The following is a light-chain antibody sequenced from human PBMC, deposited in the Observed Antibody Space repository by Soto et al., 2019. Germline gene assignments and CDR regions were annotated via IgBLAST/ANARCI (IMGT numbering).Light chain of an antibody. Sequence: QSVLTQPASVSESPGQSITISCAGTSSDIGGYNYVSWYQQHPDKAPKLMIYGVTNRPSGVSDRFSGSKSGNTASLTISGLQVVDEADYYCTSYTSSSTYVFGTGTKVTVL. CDR1: SSDIGGYNY. J-gene: IGLJ1*01. CDR3: TSYTSSSTYV. CDR2: GVT. V-gene: IGLV2-14*01.